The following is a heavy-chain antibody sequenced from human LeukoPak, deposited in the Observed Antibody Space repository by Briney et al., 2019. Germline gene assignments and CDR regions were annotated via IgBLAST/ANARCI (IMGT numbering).Heavy chain of an antibody. J-gene: IGHJ4*02. CDR1: GGSVSSYY. V-gene: IGHV4-59*02. CDR3: ARRGRNSSGWQDYL. CDR2: IYHTGST. Sequence: SETLSLTCTVSGGSVSSYYWSWIRQPPGKGLEWIANIYHTGSTNYNPSLSSRVTISIDTAKNQFSLKLTSVTAADTAVYYCARRGRNSSGWQDYLWGQGTLVTVSS. D-gene: IGHD6-25*01.